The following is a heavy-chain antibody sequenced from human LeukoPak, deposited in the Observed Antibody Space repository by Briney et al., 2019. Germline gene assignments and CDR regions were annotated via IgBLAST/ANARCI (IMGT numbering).Heavy chain of an antibody. CDR1: GFTFSSYE. CDR2: ISSSGSTI. D-gene: IGHD5-12*01. J-gene: IGHJ4*02. CDR3: ASALSMVATRGY. V-gene: IGHV3-48*03. Sequence: GGSLRLSCAASGFTFSSYEMNWVRQAPGKGLEWVSYISSSGSTIYYADSVKGRFTISRDNAKNSLYLQMNSLRVEDTAVYYCASALSMVATRGYWGQGTLVTVSS.